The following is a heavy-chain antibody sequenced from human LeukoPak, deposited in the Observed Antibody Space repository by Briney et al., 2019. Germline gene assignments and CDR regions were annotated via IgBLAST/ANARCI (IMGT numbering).Heavy chain of an antibody. V-gene: IGHV1-18*01. CDR3: ARDREIVARRGPFGY. Sequence: GASVKVSCKASGYTFTSYGISWVRQAPGQGLEWMGWISAYNGNTNYAQKLQGRVTMTTDTSTSTAYMELRSLRSDDTAVYYCARDREIVARRGPFGYWGQGTLVTVSS. D-gene: IGHD6-6*01. CDR1: GYTFTSYG. CDR2: ISAYNGNT. J-gene: IGHJ4*02.